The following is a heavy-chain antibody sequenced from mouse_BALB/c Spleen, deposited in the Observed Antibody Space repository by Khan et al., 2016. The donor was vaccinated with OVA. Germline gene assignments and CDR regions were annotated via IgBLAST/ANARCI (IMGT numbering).Heavy chain of an antibody. Sequence: VQLQESGAELVKAGASVKMSCKASGYTFTSYWMHWVKQRLRQGLEWFAETNPTNGRTYYNEKFKSKATLTVDKSSSTAYMLLSGPTFEDSAVXYCARIKKIVATYFDYWGQGTTLTVSS. CDR3: ARIKKIVATYFDY. V-gene: IGHV1S81*02. CDR1: GYTFTSYW. J-gene: IGHJ2*01. D-gene: IGHD1-1*01. CDR2: TNPTNGRT.